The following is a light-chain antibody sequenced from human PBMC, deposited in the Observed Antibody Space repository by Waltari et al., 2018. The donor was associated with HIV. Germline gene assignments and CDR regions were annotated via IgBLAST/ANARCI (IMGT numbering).Light chain of an antibody. Sequence: QSVLTQPPPASGTPGQSVTTSCSGRRYNFGSNTVNWYQQFPGTAPKLLIYINSQRPSGVPDRFSGSKSGTSASLAISGLQSEDEAVYYCAAWDDSLDGWVFGGGTNLTVL. V-gene: IGLV1-44*01. CDR3: AAWDDSLDGWV. CDR2: INS. CDR1: RYNFGSNT. J-gene: IGLJ3*02.